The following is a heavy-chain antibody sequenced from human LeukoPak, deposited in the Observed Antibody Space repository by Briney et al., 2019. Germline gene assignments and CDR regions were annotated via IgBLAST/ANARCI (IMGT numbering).Heavy chain of an antibody. Sequence: SETLSLTCTVSGGSISSSSYYWGWIRQPPGKGLEWIGSIYYSGSTYYNPSLKSRVTISVDTSKNQFSLKLSSVTAADTAVYYCARGGFGELLNYHMDVWGKGTTVTISS. CDR3: ARGGFGELLNYHMDV. D-gene: IGHD3-10*01. CDR2: IYYSGST. J-gene: IGHJ6*03. CDR1: GGSISSSSYY. V-gene: IGHV4-39*07.